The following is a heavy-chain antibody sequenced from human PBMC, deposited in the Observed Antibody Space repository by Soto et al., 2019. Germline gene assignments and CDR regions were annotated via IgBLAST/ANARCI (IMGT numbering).Heavy chain of an antibody. CDR1: GGTLSNYV. CDR3: SRAVFSGIYVPN. D-gene: IGHD1-26*01. Sequence: QVQLVQSGAEVKKPGSSVKVSCKASGGTLSNYVINWVRQDPGQGLEWVGGIIPLSGTAKYAQKFQGRVTITADESTSTAYMELSRLRSEDTAVYYCSRAVFSGIYVPNWSQGILVTVSS. V-gene: IGHV1-69*01. CDR2: IIPLSGTA. J-gene: IGHJ4*02.